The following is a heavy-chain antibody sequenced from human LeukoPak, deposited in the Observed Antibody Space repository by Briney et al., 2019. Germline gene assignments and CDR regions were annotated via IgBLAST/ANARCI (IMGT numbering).Heavy chain of an antibody. Sequence: SETLSLTCAVYGGSFSGYYWSWIRQPPGKGLEWIGEINHSGSTNYNPSLKSRVTISVDTSMNQFSLKLSSVTAADTAVYYCARSPPYYYYYYMDVWGKGTTVTVSS. V-gene: IGHV4-34*01. CDR3: ARSPPYYYYYYMDV. CDR1: GGSFSGYY. CDR2: INHSGST. J-gene: IGHJ6*03.